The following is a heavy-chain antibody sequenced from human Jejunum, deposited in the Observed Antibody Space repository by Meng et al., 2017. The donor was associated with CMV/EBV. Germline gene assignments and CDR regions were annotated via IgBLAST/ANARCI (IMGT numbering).Heavy chain of an antibody. CDR3: ARMGYGFEFFDV. V-gene: IGHV3-7*01. Sequence: SGFTFNTYSMSLVRQAPGKGLEWVANIHADGSETYYVDSVRGRFTISRDNAKNSLYLQMNGLRVEDTAVYYCARMGYGFEFFDVWGQGTMVTVSS. D-gene: IGHD5-12*01. CDR1: GFTFNTYS. CDR2: IHADGSET. J-gene: IGHJ3*01.